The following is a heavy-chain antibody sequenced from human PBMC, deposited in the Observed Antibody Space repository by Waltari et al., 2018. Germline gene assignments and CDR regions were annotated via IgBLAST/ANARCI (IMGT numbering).Heavy chain of an antibody. V-gene: IGHV3-30*18. Sequence: QVQLVESGGGVVQPGRSLRLSCAASGFTFSSYGMHWVRQAPGKGLEWVAVIWYDGSNKDYADSVKGRFTISRDNSKNTLYLQMNSLRAEDTAMYYCAKGENGGFDYWGQGTLVTVSS. CDR2: IWYDGSNK. CDR1: GFTFSSYG. D-gene: IGHD4-17*01. J-gene: IGHJ4*02. CDR3: AKGENGGFDY.